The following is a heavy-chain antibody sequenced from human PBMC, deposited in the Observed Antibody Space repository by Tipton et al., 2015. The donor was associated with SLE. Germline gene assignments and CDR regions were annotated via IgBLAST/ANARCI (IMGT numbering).Heavy chain of an antibody. J-gene: IGHJ6*03. V-gene: IGHV3-30*02. CDR3: AREYSRDYYYYMDV. D-gene: IGHD6-13*01. Sequence: SLRLSCAASGFTFSSYGMHWVRQAPGKGLEWVAFIRYDGSNKYYADSVKGRFAISRDNSKNTLYLQMNSLRAEDTAVYYCAREYSRDYYYYMDVWGKGTTVTVSS. CDR1: GFTFSSYG. CDR2: IRYDGSNK.